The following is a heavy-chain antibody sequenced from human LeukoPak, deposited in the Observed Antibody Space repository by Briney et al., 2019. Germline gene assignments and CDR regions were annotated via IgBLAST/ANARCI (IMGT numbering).Heavy chain of an antibody. CDR3: ANFAVIDSLPDY. CDR2: ITGSGGST. D-gene: IGHD3-9*01. Sequence: PGGSLRLSCAASGFTFDDYAMHWVRQAPGKGLEWVSSITGSGGSTYYADSVKGRFTISRDNSKNTLYLQMNSLRAEDTAVYYCANFAVIDSLPDYWGQGTLVTVSS. CDR1: GFTFDDYA. V-gene: IGHV3-23*01. J-gene: IGHJ4*02.